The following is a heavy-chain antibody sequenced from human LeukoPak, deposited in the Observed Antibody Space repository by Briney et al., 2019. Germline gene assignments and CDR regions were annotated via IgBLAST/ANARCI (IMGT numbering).Heavy chain of an antibody. J-gene: IGHJ5*02. V-gene: IGHV1-69*05. CDR2: IIPIFGTA. CDR3: ARDRYCSSTSCPANWFDP. D-gene: IGHD2-2*01. CDR1: GGTFSSYA. Sequence: GSSVKVSCKASGGTFSSYAISWVRQAPGQGLEWMGGIIPIFGTANYAQKFQGRVTITTDESTSTAYMELSRLRSDDTAVYYCARDRYCSSTSCPANWFDPWGQGTLVTVSS.